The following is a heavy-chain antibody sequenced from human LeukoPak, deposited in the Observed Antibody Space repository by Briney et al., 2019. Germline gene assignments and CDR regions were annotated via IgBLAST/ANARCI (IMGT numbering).Heavy chain of an antibody. V-gene: IGHV3-21*01. Sequence: PGGSLRLSCAASGFTFSTYSINWVRQAPGKGREWVSSISRTSSYIYYAHSVKGRFTISRDNAKNSLYLQMNSLRAEDTAVYYCARVTSGRSTYYFDYWGQGTLVTVSS. J-gene: IGHJ4*02. CDR3: ARVTSGRSTYYFDY. D-gene: IGHD1-26*01. CDR2: ISRTSSYI. CDR1: GFTFSTYS.